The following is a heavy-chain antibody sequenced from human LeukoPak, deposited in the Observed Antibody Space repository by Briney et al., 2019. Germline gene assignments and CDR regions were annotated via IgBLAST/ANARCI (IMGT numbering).Heavy chain of an antibody. CDR2: ISSSSSYT. CDR1: GFTFSSYA. CDR3: ARGYCSGGSCHFDY. J-gene: IGHJ4*02. D-gene: IGHD2-15*01. Sequence: GGSLRLSCAASGFTFSSYAMSWVRQAPGKGLEWVSYISSSSSYTNYADSVKGRFTISRDNAKNSLYLQMNSLGAEDTAVYYCARGYCSGGSCHFDYWGQGTLVTVSS. V-gene: IGHV3-21*05.